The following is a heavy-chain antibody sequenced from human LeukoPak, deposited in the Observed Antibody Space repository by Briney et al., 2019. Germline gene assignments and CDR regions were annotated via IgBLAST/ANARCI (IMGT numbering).Heavy chain of an antibody. J-gene: IGHJ4*02. CDR3: ARGQPGVAAAGNLDY. V-gene: IGHV3-33*01. CDR2: IWSDGNNK. D-gene: IGHD6-13*01. Sequence: PGGSLRLSCAASGFTFSSYAMHWVRQAPGKGLEWVAIIWSDGNNKYCADSVEGRFTISRDTSKNTLFLQMNSLRAEDTAVYYCARGQPGVAAAGNLDYWGQGTLVTVSS. CDR1: GFTFSSYA.